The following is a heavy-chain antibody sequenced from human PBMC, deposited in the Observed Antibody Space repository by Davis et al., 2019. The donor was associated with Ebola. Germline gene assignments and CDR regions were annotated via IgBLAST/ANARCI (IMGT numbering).Heavy chain of an antibody. CDR3: ARMGLSSGYYFFDY. V-gene: IGHV4-38-2*02. D-gene: IGHD3-22*01. CDR2: IYHSGST. CDR1: GSSISSVYY. Sequence: SETLSPTFTVPGSSISSVYYWGWTRQPPGKGLEWIGYIYHSGSTYYNPSLKSRVTISVDRPKNQFSLKLSSVIAADTAVYYCARMGLSSGYYFFDYWGPGTLITVSS. J-gene: IGHJ4*02.